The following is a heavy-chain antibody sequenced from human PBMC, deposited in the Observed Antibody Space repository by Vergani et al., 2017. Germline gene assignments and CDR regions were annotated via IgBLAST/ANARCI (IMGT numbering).Heavy chain of an antibody. J-gene: IGHJ4*02. Sequence: EVQLVESGGGLVKPGGSLRLSCAASGFTFSSYSMNWVRQAPGKGLEWVSSISSSSSYIYYADSVKGRFTISRDNAKHSLYLQMNSLRAEDTAVYYCARDAPYDFWSGYSLFDYWGQGTLVTVSS. CDR3: ARDAPYDFWSGYSLFDY. CDR1: GFTFSSYS. D-gene: IGHD3-3*01. V-gene: IGHV3-21*01. CDR2: ISSSSSYI.